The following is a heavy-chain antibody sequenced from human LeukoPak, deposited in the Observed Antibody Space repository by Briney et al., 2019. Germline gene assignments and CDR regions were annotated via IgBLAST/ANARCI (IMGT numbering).Heavy chain of an antibody. V-gene: IGHV1-8*03. CDR2: MNPNSGNT. CDR3: AKTKYGDYALAN. D-gene: IGHD4-17*01. Sequence: ASVKVSCKASGGTFSSYAISWVRQAPGQGLEWMGWMNPNSGNTGYAQKFQGRVTITRNTSISTAYMELSSLRSEDTAVYYCAKTKYGDYALANWGQGTLVTVSS. J-gene: IGHJ4*02. CDR1: GGTFSSYA.